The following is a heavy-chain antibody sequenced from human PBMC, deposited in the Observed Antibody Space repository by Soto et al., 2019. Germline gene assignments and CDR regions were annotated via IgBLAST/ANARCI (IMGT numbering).Heavy chain of an antibody. CDR2: YYWDDDE. CDR1: GFSFTDGAVG. D-gene: IGHD2-21*01. CDR3: ARGRRRESCWGGDCSYVDF. Sequence: QITLKESGPTVIKPTQTLTLTCTFSGFSFTDGAVGVGWFRQSPGKAPEWLALYYWDDDEWFSPSLRTRLSISYETARSQVVLSMVDMDPQDTATYFGARGRRRESCWGGDCSYVDFWGQG. V-gene: IGHV2-5*02. J-gene: IGHJ4*02.